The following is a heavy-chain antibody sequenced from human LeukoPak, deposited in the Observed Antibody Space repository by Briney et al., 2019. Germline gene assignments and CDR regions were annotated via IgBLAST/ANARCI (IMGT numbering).Heavy chain of an antibody. CDR3: ARDYGGSYFDY. D-gene: IGHD3-16*01. J-gene: IGHJ4*02. CDR2: ISSSSSYI. CDR1: GFTFSSYS. Sequence: PGGSLRLSCAASGFTFSSYSMNWVRQPPGEGLEWVSSISSSSSYIYYADSVKGRFTISRDNAKNSLYLQMNSLRAEDTAVYYCARDYGGSYFDYWGQGTLVTVSS. V-gene: IGHV3-21*01.